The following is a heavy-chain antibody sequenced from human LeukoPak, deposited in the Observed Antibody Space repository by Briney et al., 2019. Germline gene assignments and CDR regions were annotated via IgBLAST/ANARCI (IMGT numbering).Heavy chain of an antibody. V-gene: IGHV3-30-3*01. Sequence: GGSLRLSCAASGFTFSSYAMHWVRQAPGKGLEWVAVISYDGSNKYYADSVKGRFTISRDNSRNTLYLQMNSLRAEDTAVYYCARDPCSYPQVGARKNWFDPWGQGTLVTVSS. J-gene: IGHJ5*02. CDR2: ISYDGSNK. CDR1: GFTFSSYA. D-gene: IGHD1-26*01. CDR3: ARDPCSYPQVGARKNWFDP.